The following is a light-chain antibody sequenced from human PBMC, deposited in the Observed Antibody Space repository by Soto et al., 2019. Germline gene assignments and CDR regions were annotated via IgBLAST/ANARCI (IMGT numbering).Light chain of an antibody. J-gene: IGLJ1*01. V-gene: IGLV1-40*01. CDR3: SSYTTSSTRV. Sequence: QSVLTQPPSVSGAPGQRVTISCTGSSSDIGAGYDVHWYQQLPGTAPKLIIYEVSNRPSGVSNRFSGSKSGNTASLTISGLQAEDEADYYCSSYTTSSTRVFGTGTKLTVL. CDR2: EVS. CDR1: SSDIGAGYD.